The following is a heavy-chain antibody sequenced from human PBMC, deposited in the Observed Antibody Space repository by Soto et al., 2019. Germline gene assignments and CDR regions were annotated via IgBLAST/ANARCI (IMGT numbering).Heavy chain of an antibody. CDR3: ARGREFYDILTGYTTMGFDP. CDR2: INHSGST. D-gene: IGHD3-9*01. V-gene: IGHV4-34*01. CDR1: GGSFSGYY. J-gene: IGHJ5*02. Sequence: PSETLSLTCAVYGGSFSGYYWSWIRQPPGKGLEWIGEINHSGSTNYNPSLKSRVTISVDTSKNQFSLKLSSVTAADTAVYYCARGREFYDILTGYTTMGFDPWGQGTLVTVSS.